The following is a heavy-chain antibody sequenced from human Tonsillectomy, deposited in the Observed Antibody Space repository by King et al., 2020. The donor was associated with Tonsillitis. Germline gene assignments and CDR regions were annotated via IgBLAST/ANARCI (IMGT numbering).Heavy chain of an antibody. Sequence: VQLVESGGGVVQPGRSLRLSCAASGFSFSSYVIHWVRQAPGKGLEWVAVISKDGSKKYYAESVKGRFTISRDNSKNTLYLQMHSLRAEDTAVYYCAGGGGGGEMGLIYYWGQGTLVTVSS. CDR3: AGGGGGGEMGLIYY. J-gene: IGHJ4*02. CDR2: ISKDGSKK. D-gene: IGHD2-15*01. CDR1: GFSFSSYV. V-gene: IGHV3-30-3*01.